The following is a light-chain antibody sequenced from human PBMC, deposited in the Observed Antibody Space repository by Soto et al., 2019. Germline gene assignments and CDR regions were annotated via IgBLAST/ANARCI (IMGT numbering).Light chain of an antibody. Sequence: QLVLTQPPSASGTPGQRVTISCSGSRSNIGSNPVNWYQQLPRTAPKLLFYNNDQRPSGVPDRFSGSKSGTSASLAISGLQSEDGADYYCVAWDDSLNGYVFGTGTKLTVL. CDR1: RSNIGSNP. J-gene: IGLJ1*01. V-gene: IGLV1-44*01. CDR2: NND. CDR3: VAWDDSLNGYV.